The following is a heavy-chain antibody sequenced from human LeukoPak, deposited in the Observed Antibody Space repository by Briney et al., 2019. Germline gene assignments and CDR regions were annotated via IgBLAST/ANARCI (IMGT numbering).Heavy chain of an antibody. J-gene: IGHJ5*02. D-gene: IGHD3-10*01. Sequence: SETLPLTCSVSGGSISSGGYYWSWIRQHPGKGLEWIGYIYYSGSTYYNPSLKSRVTISVDTSKNQFSLRLSSVTAADTAVYYCASLVDKYYYGSPWFDPWGQGTLVTVSS. CDR1: GGSISSGGYY. CDR2: IYYSGST. CDR3: ASLVDKYYYGSPWFDP. V-gene: IGHV4-31*03.